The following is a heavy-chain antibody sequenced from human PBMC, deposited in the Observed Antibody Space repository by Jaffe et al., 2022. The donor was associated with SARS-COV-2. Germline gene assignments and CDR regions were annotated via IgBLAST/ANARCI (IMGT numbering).Heavy chain of an antibody. D-gene: IGHD1-26*01. V-gene: IGHV3-15*01. J-gene: IGHJ4*02. CDR3: TTDRSLSGSYGTRDY. Sequence: EVQLVESGGGLVKPGGSLRLSCAASGFTFSNAWMSWVRQAPGKGLEWVGRIKSKTDGGTTDYAAPVKGRFTISRDDSKNTLYLQMNSLKTEDTAVYYCTTDRSLSGSYGTRDYWGQGTLVTVSS. CDR2: IKSKTDGGTT. CDR1: GFTFSNAW.